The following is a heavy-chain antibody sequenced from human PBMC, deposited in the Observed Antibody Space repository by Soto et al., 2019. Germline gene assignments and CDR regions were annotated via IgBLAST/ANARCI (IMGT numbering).Heavy chain of an antibody. J-gene: IGHJ4*02. CDR1: GFTFSSYG. CDR2: ISYDGSNK. V-gene: IGHV3-30*18. D-gene: IGHD3-10*01. CDR3: AKDFGYGSGSYSEGY. Sequence: GGSLRLSCAASGFTFSSYGMHWVRQAPGKGLEWVAVISYDGSNKYYADSVKGRFTISRDNSKNTLYLQMNSLRAEDTAVYYCAKDFGYGSGSYSEGYWGQGTLVTVSS.